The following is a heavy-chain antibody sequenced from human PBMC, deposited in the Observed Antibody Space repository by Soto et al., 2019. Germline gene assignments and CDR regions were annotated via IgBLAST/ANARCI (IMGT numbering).Heavy chain of an antibody. CDR1: GYTFSGFF. CDR2: INPNSGDT. CDR3: ARVKNYYDSSGPFDY. D-gene: IGHD3-22*01. J-gene: IGHJ4*02. V-gene: IGHV1-2*02. Sequence: QVQLVQSGAEVKKPGASVKVPCEASGYTFSGFFLHWVRQAPGQGLEWMGWINPNSGDTNYAQKFLGRVTMTRDTSIRTAYMELSRLSSDDTSVYYCARVKNYYDSSGPFDYWGQGTLVTVSS.